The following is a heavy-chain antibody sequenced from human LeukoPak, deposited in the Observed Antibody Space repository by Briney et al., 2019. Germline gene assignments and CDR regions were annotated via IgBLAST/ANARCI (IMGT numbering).Heavy chain of an antibody. V-gene: IGHV3-30*18. CDR2: VSYDGSKK. CDR1: GFTFNSHG. D-gene: IGHD3-16*01. J-gene: IGHJ5*02. CDR3: AKTRSRNMLTFGGVENWFDP. Sequence: SGGSLRLSCGASGFTFNSHGMHWVRQAPGKGLEWVAVVSYDGSKKYYADSVKGRFTISRDNSKNTLYLQMNSLRADDTAVYYCAKTRSRNMLTFGGVENWFDPWGQGTLVAVSS.